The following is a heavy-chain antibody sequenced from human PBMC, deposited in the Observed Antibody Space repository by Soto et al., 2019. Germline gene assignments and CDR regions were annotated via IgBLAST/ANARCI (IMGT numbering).Heavy chain of an antibody. CDR2: INPSGGST. J-gene: IGHJ6*02. V-gene: IGHV1-46*01. CDR3: ARGAPTVSWDYYYGMDV. D-gene: IGHD3-16*01. Sequence: GASVKVSCKASGYTFTSYYMHWVRQAPGQGLEWMGIINPSGGSTSYAQKFQGRVTMTRDTSTSTVYMELSSLRSEDTAVYYCARGAPTVSWDYYYGMDVWGQGTTVTVSS. CDR1: GYTFTSYY.